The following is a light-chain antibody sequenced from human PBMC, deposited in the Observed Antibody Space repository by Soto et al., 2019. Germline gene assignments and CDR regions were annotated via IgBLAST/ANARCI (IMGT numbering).Light chain of an antibody. J-gene: IGKJ4*01. CDR2: DTS. CDR1: QSVGRN. Sequence: EIVLTQSPATLSLSPGERATLSCRTSQSVGRNLAWYQQKPGQAPRLLMYDTSNRATGIPARFSGSGSGTDFTLTIAALEPEDFGVYYWQTRSKWPLTFGGGTEVEIK. V-gene: IGKV3-11*01. CDR3: QTRSKWPLT.